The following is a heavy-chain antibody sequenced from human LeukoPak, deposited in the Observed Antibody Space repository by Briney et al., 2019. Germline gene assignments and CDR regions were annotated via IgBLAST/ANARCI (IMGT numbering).Heavy chain of an antibody. J-gene: IGHJ4*02. V-gene: IGHV4-34*01. CDR1: GGSISSYY. Sequence: SETLSLTCTVSGGSISSYYWSWIRQPPGKGLEWIGEINHSGSTNYNPSLKSRVTISVDTSKNQFSLKLSSVTAADTAVYYCARRAKYYFDYWGQGTLVTVSS. CDR3: ARRAKYYFDY. CDR2: INHSGST.